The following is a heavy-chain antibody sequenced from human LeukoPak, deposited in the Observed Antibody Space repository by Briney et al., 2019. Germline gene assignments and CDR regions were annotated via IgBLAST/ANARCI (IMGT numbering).Heavy chain of an antibody. J-gene: IGHJ4*02. D-gene: IGHD4-11*01. CDR1: GFTFTSYG. CDR2: IWSDGTNK. CDR3: AKDIERGFDYTNSLDY. Sequence: GGSLRLSCAASGFTFTSYGVHWVRQAPGKGLEWVAVIWSDGTNKYYADSVKGRFAISRDDSKNMVYLQMNSLRVEDTAVYYCAKDIERGFDYTNSLDYWGQGTLVTVSS. V-gene: IGHV3-33*06.